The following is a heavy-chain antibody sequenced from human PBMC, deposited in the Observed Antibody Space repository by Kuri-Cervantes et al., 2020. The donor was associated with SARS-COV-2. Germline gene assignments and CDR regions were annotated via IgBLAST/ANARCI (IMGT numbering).Heavy chain of an antibody. Sequence: GGSLRLSCAASGVTFSSYAMHWVRQAPGKGLEWVAVISYDGSNKYYADSVKGRFTISRDNSKNTLYLQMNSLRAEDTAVYYCARDRPEYYYDSSGYYTGHYYYGIDVWGQGTMVTVSS. CDR3: ARDRPEYYYDSSGYYTGHYYYGIDV. CDR2: ISYDGSNK. V-gene: IGHV3-30-3*01. J-gene: IGHJ6*02. CDR1: GVTFSSYA. D-gene: IGHD3-22*01.